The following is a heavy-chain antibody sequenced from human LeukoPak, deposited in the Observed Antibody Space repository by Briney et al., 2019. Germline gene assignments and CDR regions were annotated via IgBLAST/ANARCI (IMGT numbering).Heavy chain of an antibody. CDR1: GGSISSGGYS. J-gene: IGHJ4*02. CDR3: ARDGGYSSSWYFFDY. Sequence: SETLSLTCAVSGGSISSGGYSWSWIRQPPGKGLEWIGYIYHSGSTYYNPSLKSRVTISVDRSKNQFSLKLSSVTAADTAAYYCARDGGYSSSWYFFDYWGQGTLVTVSS. CDR2: IYHSGST. V-gene: IGHV4-30-2*01. D-gene: IGHD6-13*01.